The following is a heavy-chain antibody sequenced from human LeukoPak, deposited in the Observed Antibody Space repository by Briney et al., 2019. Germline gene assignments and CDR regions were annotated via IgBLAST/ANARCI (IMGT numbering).Heavy chain of an antibody. J-gene: IGHJ3*02. Sequence: GGSLRLSCAASGFTFSSYSMNWVRQAPGKGLEWVSSISSSSSYIYYADSVKGRFTISRDNAKNSLYLQMNSLRAEDTAVYYCARVLVGGLNDAFDIWGQGTLVTVSS. V-gene: IGHV3-21*01. D-gene: IGHD1-26*01. CDR1: GFTFSSYS. CDR2: ISSSSSYI. CDR3: ARVLVGGLNDAFDI.